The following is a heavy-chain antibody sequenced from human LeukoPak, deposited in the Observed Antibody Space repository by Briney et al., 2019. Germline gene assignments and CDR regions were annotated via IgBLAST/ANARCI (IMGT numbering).Heavy chain of an antibody. CDR3: ARGYCTSSSCYNDY. V-gene: IGHV3-30*04. CDR1: GFTFSSYA. CDR2: ISFDVNNK. Sequence: GRSLRLSCATSGFTFSSYAFHWVRQAPGKGLEWVATISFDVNNKYYADSVRGRFTISRDNSKNTLYLQMNSLRAEDTAVYSCARGYCTSSSCYNDYWGQGTLVTVSS. J-gene: IGHJ4*02. D-gene: IGHD2-2*02.